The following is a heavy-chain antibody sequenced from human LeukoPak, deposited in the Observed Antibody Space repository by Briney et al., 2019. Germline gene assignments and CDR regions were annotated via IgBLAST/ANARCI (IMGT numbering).Heavy chain of an antibody. V-gene: IGHV4-31*03. D-gene: IGHD6-6*01. CDR3: ARDSHGYSSSSHLGY. J-gene: IGHJ4*02. CDR2: IYYSGST. CDR1: GGSISSGGYY. Sequence: SETLSLTCTVSGGSISSGGYYWSWIRQHPGKGLEWIGYIYYSGSTYYNPSLKSRVTISVDTSKNQFSLKLSSVTAADTAVYYCARDSHGYSSSSHLGYWGQGTLVAVSS.